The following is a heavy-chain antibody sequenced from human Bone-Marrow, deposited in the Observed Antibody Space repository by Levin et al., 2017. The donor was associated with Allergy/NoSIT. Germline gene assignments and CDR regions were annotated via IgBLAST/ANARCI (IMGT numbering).Heavy chain of an antibody. CDR2: IKSKTDGGTT. D-gene: IGHD5-12*01. V-gene: IGHV3-15*01. Sequence: GESLKISCAASEFPVTNAWMSWVRQGPGKGLEWVGRIKSKTDGGTTDYAAPVKVRFTISRHDSKNTLFLQMDSLKNEDTAVYYCTTALVFGIVALWGQGTLVTVSS. J-gene: IGHJ4*02. CDR3: TTALVFGIVAL. CDR1: EFPVTNAW.